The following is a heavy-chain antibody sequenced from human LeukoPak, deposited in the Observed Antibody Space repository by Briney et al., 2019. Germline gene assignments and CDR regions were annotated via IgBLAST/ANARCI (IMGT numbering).Heavy chain of an antibody. CDR3: AKDTGTSRNYIALVAATHF. CDR1: GFIFSSYA. D-gene: IGHD2-15*01. J-gene: IGHJ4*02. V-gene: IGHV3-23*01. CDR2: ISSSGYNT. Sequence: GGSLRLSCAASGFIFSSYAMSWVRQAPGRGLEWVSGISSSGYNTYHADSVKGRFTISRDNSKNTLYLLMNSLRAEDTAVYYCAKDTGTSRNYIALVAATHFWGQGTLLTVSS.